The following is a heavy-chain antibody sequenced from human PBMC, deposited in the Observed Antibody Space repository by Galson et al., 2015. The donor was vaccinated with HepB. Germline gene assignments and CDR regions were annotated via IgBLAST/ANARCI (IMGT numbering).Heavy chain of an antibody. V-gene: IGHV1-69*13. Sequence: SVKVSCKASGGTFSSYAISWVRQAPGQGLEWMGGIIPIFGTANYAQKFQGRVTITADESTSTAYMELSSLRSEDTAVYYCARGGLDCSSTSCYRGKQVYYFDYWGQGTLVTVSS. D-gene: IGHD2-2*02. J-gene: IGHJ4*02. CDR2: IIPIFGTA. CDR3: ARGGLDCSSTSCYRGKQVYYFDY. CDR1: GGTFSSYA.